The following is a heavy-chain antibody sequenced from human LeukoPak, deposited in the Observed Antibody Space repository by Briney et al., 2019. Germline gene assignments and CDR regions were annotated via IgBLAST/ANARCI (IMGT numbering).Heavy chain of an antibody. CDR2: MWSDGSRE. D-gene: IGHD1-26*01. J-gene: IGHJ4*02. V-gene: IGHV3-33*01. Sequence: GGSLRLSCAASGFILCTHGMHWVRQAPGKGLEWVAGMWSDGSREDYADSVKGRFTISRDMSKNTLNLQINSLRVEDTAMFYCARDLSFGSLDFRGQGTLVTVSS. CDR3: ARDLSFGSLDF. CDR1: GFILCTHG.